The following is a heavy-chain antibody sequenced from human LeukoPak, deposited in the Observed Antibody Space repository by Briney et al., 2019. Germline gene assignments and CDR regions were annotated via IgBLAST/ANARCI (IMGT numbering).Heavy chain of an antibody. D-gene: IGHD6-19*01. CDR3: AKEPVAGTWPD. Sequence: GGSLRLSCAASGFTFSSYAMSWVRQAPGKGLEWASAITASGDSTYYADSVKGRFTISRDNSKNTLYLQMNSLRAEDTAVYYCAKEPVAGTWPDWGQGTLVTVSS. J-gene: IGHJ4*02. CDR1: GFTFSSYA. V-gene: IGHV3-23*01. CDR2: ITASGDST.